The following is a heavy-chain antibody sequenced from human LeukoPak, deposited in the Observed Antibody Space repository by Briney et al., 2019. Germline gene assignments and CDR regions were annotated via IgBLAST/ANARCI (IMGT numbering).Heavy chain of an antibody. J-gene: IGHJ6*02. CDR2: ISGSGGST. Sequence: GGSLRLSCAASGFTFSSYAMSWVRQAPGKGLEWVSAISGSGGSTYYADSVKGRLTISRDNSKNTLYLQMNSLRAEDTAVYYCARGWLPLYYYYGMDVWGQGTTVTVSS. V-gene: IGHV3-23*01. CDR1: GFTFSSYA. D-gene: IGHD3-22*01. CDR3: ARGWLPLYYYYGMDV.